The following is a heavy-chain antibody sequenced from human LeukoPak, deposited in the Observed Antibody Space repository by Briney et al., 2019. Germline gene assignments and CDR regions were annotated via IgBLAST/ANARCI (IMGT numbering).Heavy chain of an antibody. D-gene: IGHD3-10*01. CDR1: GFTFSSYA. CDR3: AKDLRAYVGRGVIEY. Sequence: GGSLRLSCAASGFTFSSYAMSWVRQAPGKGQEWVSAISGSGGSTYYADSVKGRFTISRDNSKNTLYLQMNSLRAEDTAVYYCAKDLRAYVGRGVIEYWGQGTLVTVSS. V-gene: IGHV3-23*01. CDR2: ISGSGGST. J-gene: IGHJ4*02.